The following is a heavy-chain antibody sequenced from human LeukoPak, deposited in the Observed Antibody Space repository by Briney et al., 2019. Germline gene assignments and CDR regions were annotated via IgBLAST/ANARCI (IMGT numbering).Heavy chain of an antibody. CDR2: INHSGTT. CDR1: GGSFSGYY. J-gene: IGHJ5*02. D-gene: IGHD6-13*01. CDR3: AVSAAGLFDP. Sequence: SQTLSLTCAVYGGSFSGYYWTWIRQPPGKGLEWIGEINHSGTTNFNPSLKSRVTISVDTSKNQFSLNLTSVTAADTAVYYCAVSAAGLFDPWGQGTLVTVSS. V-gene: IGHV4-34*01.